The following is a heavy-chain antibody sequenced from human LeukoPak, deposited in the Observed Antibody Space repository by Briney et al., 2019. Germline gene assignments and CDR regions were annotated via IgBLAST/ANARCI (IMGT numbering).Heavy chain of an antibody. CDR3: ARVPVKWLMGCFEY. V-gene: IGHV4-38-2*02. Sequence: PSETLSLTCTVSGYSISSGYYWGWIRQPPGKGLEWLGHIYHSGSSYYNPSLKSRVSISVDMSKKHFSLNLRSVTAADSAVYYCARVPVKWLMGCFEYWGQGILVTVSS. CDR1: GYSISSGYY. D-gene: IGHD3-22*01. CDR2: IYHSGSS. J-gene: IGHJ4*02.